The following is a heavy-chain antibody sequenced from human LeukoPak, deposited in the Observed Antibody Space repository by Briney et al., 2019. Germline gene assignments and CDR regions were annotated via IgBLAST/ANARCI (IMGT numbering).Heavy chain of an antibody. J-gene: IGHJ5*02. Sequence: GGSLRLSCAASGFTFYDYAMHWVRQAPGKGLEWVSLISGDGGSTYYADSVKGRFTISRDNSKNSLYLQMNSLRTEDTALYYCAKGPNPYCSSTSCYAPWGQGTLVTVSS. V-gene: IGHV3-43*02. CDR2: ISGDGGST. CDR3: AKGPNPYCSSTSCYAP. D-gene: IGHD2-2*01. CDR1: GFTFYDYA.